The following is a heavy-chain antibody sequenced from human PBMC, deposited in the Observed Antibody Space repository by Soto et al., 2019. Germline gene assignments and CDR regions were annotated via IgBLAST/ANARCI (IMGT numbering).Heavy chain of an antibody. Sequence: SETLSLTCTVSGGSISSGGYYWSWIRQHPGKGLEWIGYIYYSGSTYYNPSLKSRVTISVDTSKNQFSLKLSSVTAADTAVYYCAGGYCSGGSCYSAFDIWGQGTMVTVSS. J-gene: IGHJ3*02. CDR1: GGSISSGGYY. CDR3: AGGYCSGGSCYSAFDI. CDR2: IYYSGST. V-gene: IGHV4-31*03. D-gene: IGHD2-15*01.